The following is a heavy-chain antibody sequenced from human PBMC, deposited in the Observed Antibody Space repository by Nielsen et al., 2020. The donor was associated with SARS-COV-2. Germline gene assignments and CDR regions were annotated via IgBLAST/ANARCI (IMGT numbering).Heavy chain of an antibody. CDR1: GFTVTDTF. Sequence: GGSLRLSCEVSGFTVTDTFMTWVRQAPGTGPEWVSVMYATAGTYYPDSVKGRFTISRDSSKNTLYLQMNSLRPEDTAVYYFTKVLFSRSWQAPFDSWGQGTLVTVSS. D-gene: IGHD6-13*01. J-gene: IGHJ4*02. V-gene: IGHV3-66*01. CDR2: MYATAGT. CDR3: TKVLFSRSWQAPFDS.